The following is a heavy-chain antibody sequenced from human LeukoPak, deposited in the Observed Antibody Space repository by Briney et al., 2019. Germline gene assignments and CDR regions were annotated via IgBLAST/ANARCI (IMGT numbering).Heavy chain of an antibody. J-gene: IGHJ3*02. V-gene: IGHV4-59*01. CDR1: GGSISSYY. CDR2: IYYSGST. D-gene: IGHD3-22*01. CDR3: ASGMYYYDSSGYYNSAFDI. Sequence: PSETLSLTCTVSGGSISSYYWSWIRQPPGKGLEWIGYIYYSGSTNYNPSLKSRVTISVDTSKNQFSLKLSSVTAADTAVYYCASGMYYYDSSGYYNSAFDIWGQGTMVTVSS.